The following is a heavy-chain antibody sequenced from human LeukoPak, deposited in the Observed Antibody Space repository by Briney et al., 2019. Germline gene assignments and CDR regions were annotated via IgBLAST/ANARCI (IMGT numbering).Heavy chain of an antibody. V-gene: IGHV3-33*06. Sequence: GGSLRLSCVASGFTFSSYGMHWVRQAPGKGLEWLSLLWYDGSNEYYADSVKGRFTISRDNSKNTLYLQMNSPRAEDTAVYYCAKGMTTGPRSVYHYMDVWGKGTTVTVSS. CDR2: LWYDGSNE. CDR3: AKGMTTGPRSVYHYMDV. J-gene: IGHJ6*03. D-gene: IGHD4-17*01. CDR1: GFTFSSYG.